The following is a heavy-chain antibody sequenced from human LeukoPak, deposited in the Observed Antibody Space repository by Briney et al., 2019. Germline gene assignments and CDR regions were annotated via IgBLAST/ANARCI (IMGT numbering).Heavy chain of an antibody. Sequence: VASVKVSCKGYGYTFINHDIDWVRQAAGQGLEWMGWMNSNSGNTGYAQKFQGRVTFTRDTSISTAYMELSSLRSEDTAVYYCAKYSSSSTVYMDVWGKGTTVTVSS. D-gene: IGHD6-6*01. CDR3: AKYSSSSTVYMDV. CDR2: MNSNSGNT. J-gene: IGHJ6*03. CDR1: GYTFINHD. V-gene: IGHV1-8*03.